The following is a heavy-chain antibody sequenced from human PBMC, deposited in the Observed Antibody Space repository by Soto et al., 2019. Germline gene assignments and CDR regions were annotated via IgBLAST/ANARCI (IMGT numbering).Heavy chain of an antibody. CDR3: ARGAYYDFWSGYYPYYYGMDV. D-gene: IGHD3-3*01. CDR2: IIPIFGTA. V-gene: IGHV1-69*01. Sequence: QVQLVQSGAEVKKPGSSVKVSCKASGGTFSSYAISWVRQAPGQGLEWMGGIIPIFGTATYAQKFQGRVTITADESTSTAYMGLSSLRSEDTALYYCARGAYYDFWSGYYPYYYGMDVWGQGTTVTVSS. CDR1: GGTFSSYA. J-gene: IGHJ6*02.